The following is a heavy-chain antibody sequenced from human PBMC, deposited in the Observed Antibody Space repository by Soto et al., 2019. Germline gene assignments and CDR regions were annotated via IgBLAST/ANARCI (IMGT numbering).Heavy chain of an antibody. CDR2: IYYSGST. CDR3: ARQGETVGRQLVPAAKDYYYYGMDV. D-gene: IGHD2-2*01. J-gene: IGHJ6*02. Sequence: QLQLQESGPGLVKPSETLSLTCTVSGGSISSSSYYWGWIRQPPGKGLEWIGSIYYSGSTYYNPSLKSRVTISVDTSKNQFSLKLSSVTAADTAVYYCARQGETVGRQLVPAAKDYYYYGMDVWGQGTTVTVSS. V-gene: IGHV4-39*01. CDR1: GGSISSSSYY.